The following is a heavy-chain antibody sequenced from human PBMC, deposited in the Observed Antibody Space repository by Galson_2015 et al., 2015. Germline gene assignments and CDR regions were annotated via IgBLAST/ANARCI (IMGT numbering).Heavy chain of an antibody. Sequence: SVKVSCKASGGTFSSYAISWVRQAPGQGLEWMGRIIPILGIANYAQKFQGRVTITADKSTSTAYMELSSLRPEDTAVYYCARVVEMATILGGYYYYYMDVWGKGTTVTVSS. CDR2: IIPILGIA. J-gene: IGHJ6*03. D-gene: IGHD5-24*01. V-gene: IGHV1-69*04. CDR3: ARVVEMATILGGYYYYYMDV. CDR1: GGTFSSYA.